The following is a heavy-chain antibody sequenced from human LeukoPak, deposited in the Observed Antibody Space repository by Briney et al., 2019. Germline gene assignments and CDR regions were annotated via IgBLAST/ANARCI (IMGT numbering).Heavy chain of an antibody. CDR1: GYTFTSYG. CDR3: ARGPYSSGPTPFDY. J-gene: IGHJ4*02. Sequence: ASVKLSCKASGYTFTSYGMSWVPQAPAQGLECMRWISAYNGNTNYAQKPQGRVTMTTDTSTSTAYMELSSLRSEDTAVYYCARGPYSSGPTPFDYWGQGTLVTVSS. D-gene: IGHD6-19*01. CDR2: ISAYNGNT. V-gene: IGHV1-18*04.